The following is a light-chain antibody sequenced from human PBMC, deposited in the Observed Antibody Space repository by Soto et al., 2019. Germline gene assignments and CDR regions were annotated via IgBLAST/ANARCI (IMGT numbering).Light chain of an antibody. Sequence: DIQMTQSPSTLSASVGDRVTITCRASQSISSWLAWYQQKPGKAPKLLIYKASSLESGVPSRFSGSGSGTEFTLTIISLQPDDIATYYCQQYNSYSWTFGQGTKVEIK. V-gene: IGKV1-5*03. CDR3: QQYNSYSWT. CDR2: KAS. J-gene: IGKJ1*01. CDR1: QSISSW.